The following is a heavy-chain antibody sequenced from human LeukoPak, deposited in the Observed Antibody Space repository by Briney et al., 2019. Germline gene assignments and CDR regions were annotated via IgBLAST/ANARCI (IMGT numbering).Heavy chain of an antibody. V-gene: IGHV3-23*01. CDR2: ISGSGGRT. CDR1: GFTFSSYG. CDR3: AKDNSGGGYYILSPLGRAHFDY. J-gene: IGHJ4*02. D-gene: IGHD3-22*01. Sequence: GGTLRLSCAASGFTFSSYGMSWVRQAPGKGLEWVSAISGSGGRTYYADSVKGRFTISRDNSKNTLYLQMNSLRAEDTAVYYCAKDNSGGGYYILSPLGRAHFDYWGQGTLVTVSS.